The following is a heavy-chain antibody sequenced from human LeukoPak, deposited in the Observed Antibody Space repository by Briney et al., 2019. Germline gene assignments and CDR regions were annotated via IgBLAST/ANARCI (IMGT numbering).Heavy chain of an antibody. CDR3: ARDVGPFGGSPGAD. V-gene: IGHV3-74*01. J-gene: IGHJ4*02. Sequence: GGSMRLSCDASGFIFTNYWMHWVRQAPGKGLVWVSRIKTDGIETSYADSVKGRFSISRDNAKNTLYLEMNSLRDDDTVVYFCARDVGPFGGSPGADWGQGTLVAVSS. CDR2: IKTDGIET. D-gene: IGHD2-15*01. CDR1: GFIFTNYW.